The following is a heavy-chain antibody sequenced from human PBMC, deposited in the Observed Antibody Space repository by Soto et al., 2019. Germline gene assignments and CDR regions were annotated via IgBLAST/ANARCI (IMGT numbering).Heavy chain of an antibody. CDR3: ARPAYYYDSSGNYYGMDV. D-gene: IGHD3-22*01. J-gene: IGHJ6*02. CDR1: GYSFTSYW. V-gene: IGHV5-51*01. Sequence: GESLKISCKGSGYSFTSYWIGWVRQMPGKGLEWMGIIYPGDSDTRYSPSFQGQVTISADKSISTAYLQWSSLKASDTAMYYCARPAYYYDSSGNYYGMDVWGQGTTVTVSS. CDR2: IYPGDSDT.